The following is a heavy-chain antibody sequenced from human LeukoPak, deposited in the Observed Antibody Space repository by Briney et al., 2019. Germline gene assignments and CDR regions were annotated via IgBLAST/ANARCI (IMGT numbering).Heavy chain of an antibody. CDR2: IYSSGST. V-gene: IGHV4-34*01. CDR3: AKSGGYGLIDY. CDR1: GGSFSGYY. J-gene: IGHJ4*02. Sequence: SETLSLTCAVYGGSFSGYYWGWIRQPPGKGPEWIGSIYSSGSTYYNASLQSRVTISIETSKNQISLRLNSVTAADTAIYYCAKSGGYGLIDYWGQGTLVTVSS. D-gene: IGHD1-26*01.